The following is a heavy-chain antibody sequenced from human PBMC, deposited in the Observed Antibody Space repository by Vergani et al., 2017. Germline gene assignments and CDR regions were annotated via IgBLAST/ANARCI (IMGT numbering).Heavy chain of an antibody. D-gene: IGHD2-2*01. CDR1: GFTFSSYA. Sequence: EVQLLESGGGLVQPGGSLRLSCAASGFTFSSYAMSWVRQVPGKGLEWVSGISGSGGNTYYANSVKGRFTISRDNSKNTLYLQMNSLRADDTAVYYCAKGVYCSRTSCYEGRGYDYGMGVWGQGTTVTFSS. CDR3: AKGVYCSRTSCYEGRGYDYGMGV. J-gene: IGHJ6*02. V-gene: IGHV3-23*01. CDR2: ISGSGGNT.